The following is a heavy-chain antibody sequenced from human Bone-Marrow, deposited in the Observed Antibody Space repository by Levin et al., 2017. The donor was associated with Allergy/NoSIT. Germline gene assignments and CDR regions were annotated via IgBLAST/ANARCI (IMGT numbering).Heavy chain of an antibody. CDR1: GYTFTNYA. CDR2: INAGNGNT. V-gene: IGHV1-3*01. Sequence: ASVKVSCKASGYTFTNYAMHWVRQAPGQRLEWMGWINAGNGNTKYSQKFQGRITITRDTSASTAYMALSSLRSEDTAVYYCARDGYCSGGSCSPLHWFDPWGQGTLVTVSS. D-gene: IGHD2-15*01. CDR3: ARDGYCSGGSCSPLHWFDP. J-gene: IGHJ5*02.